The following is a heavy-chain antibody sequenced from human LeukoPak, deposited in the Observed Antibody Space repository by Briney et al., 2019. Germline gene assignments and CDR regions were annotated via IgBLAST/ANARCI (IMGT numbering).Heavy chain of an antibody. J-gene: IGHJ4*02. CDR1: GFTFSNTW. V-gene: IGHV3-23*01. CDR3: AKDRGGGQWLALDY. CDR2: ISGSGGDT. Sequence: GGSLRLSCAASGFTFSNTWMNWVRQAPGKGLEWVSAISGSGGDTYYADSVKGRFTISRDNSKNTLYLQMNSLRAEDTAVYYCAKDRGGGQWLALDYWGQGTLVTVSS. D-gene: IGHD6-19*01.